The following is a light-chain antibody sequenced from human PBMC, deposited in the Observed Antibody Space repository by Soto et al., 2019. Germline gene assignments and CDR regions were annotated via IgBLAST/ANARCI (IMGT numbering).Light chain of an antibody. CDR2: AAS. J-gene: IGKJ5*01. Sequence: IQSTQSPSSLSASVGDRVTITCRASQDISALLAWYQQKPGKAPKLLISAASTLQSGVPSRFSGSGSGTEFTLTISSLQPEDFATYYCQQLKSYPITFGQGTRLEIK. V-gene: IGKV1-9*01. CDR3: QQLKSYPIT. CDR1: QDISAL.